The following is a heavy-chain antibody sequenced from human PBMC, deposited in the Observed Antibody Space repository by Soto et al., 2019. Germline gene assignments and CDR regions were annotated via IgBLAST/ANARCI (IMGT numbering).Heavy chain of an antibody. CDR2: ISSSSSYI. V-gene: IGHV3-21*01. Sequence: EVQLVESGGGLVKPGGSLRLSCAASGFTFSSYSMNWVRQAPGKGLEWVSSISSSSSYIYYADSVKGRFTISRDNAKNSLYLQMNSLRAEDTAVYYCAGIAAAGTADDYYYGMDVWGQGTTVTVSS. CDR3: AGIAAAGTADDYYYGMDV. CDR1: GFTFSSYS. J-gene: IGHJ6*02. D-gene: IGHD6-13*01.